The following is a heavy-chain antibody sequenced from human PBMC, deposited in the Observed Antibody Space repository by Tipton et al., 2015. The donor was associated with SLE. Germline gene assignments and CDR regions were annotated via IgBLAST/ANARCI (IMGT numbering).Heavy chain of an antibody. Sequence: TLSLTCAVYGGSFSGYYWSWIRQPPGKGLEWIGEINHSGSTNYNPSLKSRVTISVDTSKNQFSLKLSSVTAADTAVYYCARGPGYAVAGNGDYYYGMDVWGQGTTVTVSS. CDR2: INHSGST. J-gene: IGHJ6*02. CDR1: GGSFSGYY. V-gene: IGHV4-34*01. D-gene: IGHD6-19*01. CDR3: ARGPGYAVAGNGDYYYGMDV.